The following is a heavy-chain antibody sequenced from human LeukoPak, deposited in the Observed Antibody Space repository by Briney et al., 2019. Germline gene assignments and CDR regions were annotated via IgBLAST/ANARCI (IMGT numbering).Heavy chain of an antibody. V-gene: IGHV4-38-2*02. CDR3: AREGSAFDI. CDR2: IFASGST. CDR1: GYAISSDYY. Sequence: PSETLSLTCTVSGYAISSDYYWGWIRQPPGKGLEWIGRIFASGSTKYNPSLKSRVIMSVETSKNQFSLKLSSVTAADTAVYYCAREGSAFDIWGQGTMVTVSS. J-gene: IGHJ3*02.